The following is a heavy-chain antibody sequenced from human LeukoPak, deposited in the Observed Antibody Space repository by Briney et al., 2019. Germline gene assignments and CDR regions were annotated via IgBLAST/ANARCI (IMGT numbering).Heavy chain of an antibody. J-gene: IGHJ3*02. D-gene: IGHD5-12*01. CDR2: ISGSGGST. V-gene: IGHV3-23*01. Sequence: PGGSLRLSCAASGFTFSSYAMSWVRQAPGKGLEWVSAISGSGGSTYYADSVKGRFTISRDNSKNTLYLQMNSLRAEDTAVYYCAKVGGWLRSVGGNDAFDIWGQGTMVTVSS. CDR3: AKVGGWLRSVGGNDAFDI. CDR1: GFTFSSYA.